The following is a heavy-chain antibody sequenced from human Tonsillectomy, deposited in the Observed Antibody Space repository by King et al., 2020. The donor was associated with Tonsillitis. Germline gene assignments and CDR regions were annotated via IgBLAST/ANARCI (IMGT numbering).Heavy chain of an antibody. CDR2: IYTTGST. CDR3: AREYDFWSGYYTEYYFDY. Sequence: VQLQESGPGLVKPSQTLSLTCTVSGGSISSGTYYWSWIRQPAGKGLEWSVRIYTTGSTNYNPSLKSRVTISVDTSKNQFSLKLSSVTAADTAVYYCAREYDFWSGYYTEYYFDYWGQGTLVTVSS. CDR1: GGSISSGTYY. V-gene: IGHV4-61*02. J-gene: IGHJ4*02. D-gene: IGHD3-3*01.